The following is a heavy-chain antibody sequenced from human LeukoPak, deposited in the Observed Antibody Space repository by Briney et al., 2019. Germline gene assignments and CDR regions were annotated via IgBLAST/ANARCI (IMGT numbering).Heavy chain of an antibody. CDR2: ISSSSSTI. J-gene: IGHJ5*02. CDR1: GFTFSSYS. Sequence: GGSLTLSCTASGFTFSSYSMNWVRPARGKGLEWASYISSSSSTIYYADSVKGRFTISRDNAKNSLYLQMNSLRAEDTAVYYCARDRDFWSGYFPGRWFDPWGQGTLVTVSS. D-gene: IGHD3-3*01. CDR3: ARDRDFWSGYFPGRWFDP. V-gene: IGHV3-48*01.